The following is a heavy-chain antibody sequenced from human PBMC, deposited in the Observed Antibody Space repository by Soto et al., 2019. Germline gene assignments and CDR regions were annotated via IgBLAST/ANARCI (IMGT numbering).Heavy chain of an antibody. J-gene: IGHJ5*02. CDR2: IYSGGST. D-gene: IGHD1-26*01. CDR1: GFTVSSNY. CDR3: ARDPREGWFDP. Sequence: GGSLRLSCAASGFTVSSNYMSWVRQAPGKGLEWVSVIYSGGSTYYADSVKGRFTISRDNSKNTLYLQMNSLRAEDTAVYYCARDPREGWFDPWGQGTLVTVSS. V-gene: IGHV3-66*01.